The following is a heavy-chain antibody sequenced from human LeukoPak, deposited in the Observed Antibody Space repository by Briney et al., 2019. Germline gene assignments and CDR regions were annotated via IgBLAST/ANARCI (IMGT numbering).Heavy chain of an antibody. CDR3: ARVVPGRPYFDY. CDR1: GGSISSYY. J-gene: IGHJ4*02. Sequence: SETLSLTCTVSGGSISSYYWSWIRQPPGKGLEWIGYIYYSGSTYYNPSLKSRVTISVDTSKNQFSLKLSSVTAADTAVYYCARVVPGRPYFDYWGQGTLVTVSS. V-gene: IGHV4-59*01. CDR2: IYYSGST.